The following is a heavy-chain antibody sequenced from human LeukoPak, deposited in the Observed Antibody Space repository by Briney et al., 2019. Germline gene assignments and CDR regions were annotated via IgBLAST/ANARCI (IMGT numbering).Heavy chain of an antibody. CDR1: GFTFDDFG. D-gene: IGHD4-17*01. J-gene: IGHJ4*02. CDR2: IRSDGTNK. V-gene: IGHV3-30*02. CDR3: AKDRDDYGDDC. Sequence: GGSLRLSCVASGFTFDDFGIHWVRQAPGKGLEWVALIRSDGTNKYYVDSVKGRFTISRDNSKNTLYLQMTSLRVEDTAVYYCAKDRDDYGDDCWGQGILVTVST.